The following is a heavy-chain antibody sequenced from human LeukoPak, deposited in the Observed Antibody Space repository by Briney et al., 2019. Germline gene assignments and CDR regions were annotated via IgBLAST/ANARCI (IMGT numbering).Heavy chain of an antibody. Sequence: GGSLGLSCAASGFTFSTYWMHWVRQAPGKGLVWVSRISSDGSITGYADSVKGRLTISRDNAKNTLYLQMNSLRAEDTAVYYCARDPSMSYYSWFDPWGQGTLVTVSS. V-gene: IGHV3-74*01. CDR2: ISSDGSIT. CDR1: GFTFSTYW. D-gene: IGHD1-26*01. CDR3: ARDPSMSYYSWFDP. J-gene: IGHJ5*02.